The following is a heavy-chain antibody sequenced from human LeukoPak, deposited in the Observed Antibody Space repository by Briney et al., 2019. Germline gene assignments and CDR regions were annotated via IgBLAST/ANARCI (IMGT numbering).Heavy chain of an antibody. Sequence: ASVKVSCKASGGTFSSYAISWVRQAPGQGLEWMGGFIPIFGTANYAQKFQGRVTITADESTSTAYMELSSLRSEDTAVYYCARDTDDYYDSSGYLTNIIWGQGTMVTVSS. CDR1: GGTFSSYA. D-gene: IGHD3-22*01. J-gene: IGHJ3*02. V-gene: IGHV1-69*13. CDR2: FIPIFGTA. CDR3: ARDTDDYYDSSGYLTNII.